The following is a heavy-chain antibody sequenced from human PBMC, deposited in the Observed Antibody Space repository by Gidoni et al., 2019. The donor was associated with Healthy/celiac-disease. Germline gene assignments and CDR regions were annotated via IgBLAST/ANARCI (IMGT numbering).Heavy chain of an antibody. D-gene: IGHD2-2*01. V-gene: IGHV4-30-4*01. CDR3: ARGGGVVVPAAMRFDY. Sequence: QVQLQTSGPGLVKPSQTLSLTCTVPSGSISSGDYYWSWIRQPPGKGLEWIGYIYYSGSTYYNPSLKSRVTISVDTSKNQFSLKLSSVTAADTAVYYCARGGGVVVPAAMRFDYWGQGTLVTVSS. J-gene: IGHJ4*02. CDR2: IYYSGST. CDR1: SGSISSGDYY.